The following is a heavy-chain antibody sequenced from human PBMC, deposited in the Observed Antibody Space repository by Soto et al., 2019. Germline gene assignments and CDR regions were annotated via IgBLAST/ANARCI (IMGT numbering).Heavy chain of an antibody. J-gene: IGHJ4*02. CDR2: IYYSGST. CDR3: ATLWFGESPY. V-gene: IGHV4-39*01. D-gene: IGHD3-10*01. Sequence: QLQLQESGPGLVKPSETLSLTCTVSGGSISSSSYYWGWIRQPPGKGLEWIGSIYYSGSTYYNPSLKSRVTIPLDTSKNQVSLKLSSVTAADTAVYYCATLWFGESPYWGQGTLVTVSS. CDR1: GGSISSSSYY.